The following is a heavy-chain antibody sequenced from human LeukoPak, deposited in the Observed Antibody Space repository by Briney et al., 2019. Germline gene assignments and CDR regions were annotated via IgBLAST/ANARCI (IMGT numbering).Heavy chain of an antibody. V-gene: IGHV1-69*01. CDR3: ARAFVRRGSDWAFDY. J-gene: IGHJ4*02. D-gene: IGHD6-19*01. CDR1: GGTFSIYA. Sequence: SVKVSCKASGGTFSIYAISWVRQAPGQGLEWMGGIIPIFGTTNYAQKFQGRVTITADESTSTAYMELSSLRSEDTAVYYCARAFVRRGSDWAFDYWGQGTLVTVSS. CDR2: IIPIFGTT.